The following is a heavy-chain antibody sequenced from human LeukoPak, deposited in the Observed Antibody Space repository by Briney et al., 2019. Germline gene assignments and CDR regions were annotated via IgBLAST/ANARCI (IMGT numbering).Heavy chain of an antibody. CDR2: ISGSGGST. J-gene: IGHJ6*03. CDR1: GFTFSSYA. V-gene: IGHV3-23*01. Sequence: GGSLRLSCAASGFTFSSYAMSWVRQAPGKGLEWVSAISGSGGSTYYADSVKGRFTISRDNAKNSLYLQMNSLRAEDTALYYCARTRSDYYDSSGYHYPYYYYYYMDVWGKGTTVTVSS. D-gene: IGHD3-22*01. CDR3: ARTRSDYYDSSGYHYPYYYYYYMDV.